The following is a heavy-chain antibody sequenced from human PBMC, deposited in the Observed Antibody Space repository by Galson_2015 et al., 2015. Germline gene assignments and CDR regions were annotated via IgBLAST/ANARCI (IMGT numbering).Heavy chain of an antibody. CDR3: ARDRDIVVVPAAVLDY. V-gene: IGHV3-33*01. CDR2: IWYDGSNK. Sequence: SLRLSCAASGFTFSSYGMHWVRQAPGKGLEWVAVIWYDGSNKYYADSVKGRFTISRDNSKNTLYLQMNSLRAEDTAVYYCARDRDIVVVPAAVLDYWGQGTLVTVSS. CDR1: GFTFSSYG. D-gene: IGHD2-2*01. J-gene: IGHJ4*02.